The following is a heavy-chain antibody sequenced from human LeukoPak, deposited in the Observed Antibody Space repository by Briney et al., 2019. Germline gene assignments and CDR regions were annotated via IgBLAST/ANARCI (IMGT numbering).Heavy chain of an antibody. CDR1: GFTFSSYA. CDR2: ISGSSGGT. V-gene: IGHV3-23*01. Sequence: PGGSLRLFCAASGFTFSSYAMTWVRQAPGKGLEWVSVISGSSGGTYYADSVKGRFIISRDNFKNTVYLQMNSLRAEDTAVYYCAKEDDFGNHFDYWGQGTLVTVSS. D-gene: IGHD4-11*01. CDR3: AKEDDFGNHFDY. J-gene: IGHJ4*02.